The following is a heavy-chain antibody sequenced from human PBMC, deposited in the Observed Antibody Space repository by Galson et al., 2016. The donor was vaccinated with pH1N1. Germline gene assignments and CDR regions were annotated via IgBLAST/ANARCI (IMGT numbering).Heavy chain of an antibody. Sequence: QSGAEVKKPGESLKISCKASAYSSIGYYIHWVRQAPGQGLEWMGWIDPNDGATNYAQNFQGRVTMTRDTSISTAYMELSRLRSDDTAVYYCATVRFRSGFFWGQGTLVTVSS. CDR3: ATVRFRSGFF. CDR2: IDPNDGAT. J-gene: IGHJ4*02. V-gene: IGHV1-2*02. CDR1: AYSSIGYY. D-gene: IGHD3-22*01.